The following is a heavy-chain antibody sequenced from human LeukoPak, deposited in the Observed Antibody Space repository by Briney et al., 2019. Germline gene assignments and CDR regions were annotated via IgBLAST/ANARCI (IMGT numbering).Heavy chain of an antibody. CDR2: IYASGST. Sequence: SQTLSLTCTVSGGSISSGSYYWNWIRQPAGKGLEWIGRIYASGSTNYNSSLKSRVTISLDTSKNQFSLKLSSVTAADTAVYYCARKGDYWGQGTLVTVSS. CDR3: ARKGDY. V-gene: IGHV4-61*02. J-gene: IGHJ4*02. CDR1: GGSISSGSYY.